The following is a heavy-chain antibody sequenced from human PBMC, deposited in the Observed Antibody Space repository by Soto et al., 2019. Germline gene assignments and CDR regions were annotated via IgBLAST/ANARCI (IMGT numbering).Heavy chain of an antibody. V-gene: IGHV4-61*01. CDR2: IYYSGST. CDR1: CGSVISGSYY. J-gene: IGHJ6*01. CDR3: ARVQSTSWEYYYAVDV. D-gene: IGHD2-2*01. Sequence: SETLSLTCTVSCGSVISGSYYWSWIRQPPGKGLEWIGYIYYSGSTNYNPALTSRVTISVDTSKDQISLRLNSVTAADTAVYYCARVQSTSWEYYYAVDVWGQGTTVTVSS.